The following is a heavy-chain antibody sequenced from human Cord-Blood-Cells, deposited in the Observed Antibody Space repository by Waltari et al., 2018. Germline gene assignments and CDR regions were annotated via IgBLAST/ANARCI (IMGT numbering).Heavy chain of an antibody. D-gene: IGHD5-18*01. CDR3: ARGDGYSYGYYYYYYMDV. CDR1: GGTFSSYA. J-gene: IGHJ6*03. CDR2: IIPIFGTA. Sequence: QVQLVQSGAEVKKPGSSVKVSCKASGGTFSSYAISWVRQAPGPGLEWMGGIIPIFGTANYAQKFQGRVTITADESTSTAYMELSSLRSEDTAVYYCARGDGYSYGYYYYYYMDVWGKGTTVTVSS. V-gene: IGHV1-69*01.